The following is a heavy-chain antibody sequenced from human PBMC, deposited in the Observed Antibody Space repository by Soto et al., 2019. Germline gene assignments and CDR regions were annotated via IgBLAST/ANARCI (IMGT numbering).Heavy chain of an antibody. J-gene: IGHJ4*02. D-gene: IGHD6-19*01. CDR1: GYTFTAYA. CDR2: INAGNGNT. V-gene: IGHV1-3*05. CDR3: ARAVAVPADFDY. Sequence: QVQLVQSGAEEKKPGASVKVSCKASGYTFTAYAMHWVRQAPGQRLEWMGWINAGNGNTKYSQKFQGRVTITRDTSESTAYMELRSLRSEDTAVYYCARAVAVPADFDYWGQGTLVTVSS.